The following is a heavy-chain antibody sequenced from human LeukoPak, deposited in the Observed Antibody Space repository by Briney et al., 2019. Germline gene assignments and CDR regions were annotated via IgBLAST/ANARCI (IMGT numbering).Heavy chain of an antibody. CDR1: GFTFSSYA. D-gene: IGHD5-24*01. Sequence: GRSLRLSCAASGFTFSSYAMHWVRQAPGKGLEWVAVISYYGSSKYYADSVTGRFTISRDNSKNTLYLQMNSLRAEEPAVYYRAREVEMATLYGDNWFDPWGQGPLVTVSS. J-gene: IGHJ5*02. CDR3: AREVEMATLYGDNWFDP. CDR2: ISYYGSSK. V-gene: IGHV3-30*04.